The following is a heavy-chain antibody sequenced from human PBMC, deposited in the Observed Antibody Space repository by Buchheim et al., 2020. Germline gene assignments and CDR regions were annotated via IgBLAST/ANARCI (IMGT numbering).Heavy chain of an antibody. Sequence: QVQLVQSGAEVKKPGAPVKVSCKASGYTFTSYYMHWVRQAPGQGLEWMGIINPSGGSTSYAQKFQGRVTMTRDTSTSTVYMELSSLRSEDTAVYYCARAGGAAGLGYYYYYGMDVWGQGTT. CDR2: INPSGGST. J-gene: IGHJ6*02. CDR3: ARAGGAAGLGYYYYYGMDV. V-gene: IGHV1-46*03. CDR1: GYTFTSYY. D-gene: IGHD6-13*01.